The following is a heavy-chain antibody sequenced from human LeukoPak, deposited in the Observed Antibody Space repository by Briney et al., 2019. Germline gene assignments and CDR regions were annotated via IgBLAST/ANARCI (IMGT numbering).Heavy chain of an antibody. Sequence: GGSLRLSCAASGFTFSSYDMHWVRQAPGKGLEWVAFIRYDGSNKYYADSVKGRFTISRDNSKNTLYLQMNSLRAEDTAVYYCAKEYCSSTSCYITGDYWGQGTLVTVSS. CDR1: GFTFSSYD. CDR3: AKEYCSSTSCYITGDY. V-gene: IGHV3-30*02. J-gene: IGHJ4*02. D-gene: IGHD2-2*02. CDR2: IRYDGSNK.